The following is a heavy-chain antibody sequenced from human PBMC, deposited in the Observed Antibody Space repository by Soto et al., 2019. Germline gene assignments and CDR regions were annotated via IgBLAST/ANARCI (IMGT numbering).Heavy chain of an antibody. Sequence: PGGSLRLSCAASGFTVSSNYMSWVRQAPGKGLEWVSIICSGGGTYYADSLKGRFTISRDNSKSTLYLQMNTLRAEDTAVYYCARDHFDWFVGYGMDVWGQGTTVTVSS. D-gene: IGHD3-9*01. CDR1: GFTVSSNY. J-gene: IGHJ6*02. CDR2: ICSGGGT. CDR3: ARDHFDWFVGYGMDV. V-gene: IGHV3-53*01.